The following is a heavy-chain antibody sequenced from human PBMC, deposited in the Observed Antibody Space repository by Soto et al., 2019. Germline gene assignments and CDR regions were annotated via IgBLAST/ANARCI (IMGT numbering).Heavy chain of an antibody. V-gene: IGHV3-30*18. Sequence: GSLRLSCAASGFTFSSHVMHWVRQAPGKGLEWVAVISYDVSNKYYADSVKGRFTISRDNSKNTLYLQMNSLRADDTAVYYCAKSKTVYDTSGYYAFDIWGHGTMVTVSS. D-gene: IGHD3-22*01. J-gene: IGHJ3*02. CDR2: ISYDVSNK. CDR3: AKSKTVYDTSGYYAFDI. CDR1: GFTFSSHV.